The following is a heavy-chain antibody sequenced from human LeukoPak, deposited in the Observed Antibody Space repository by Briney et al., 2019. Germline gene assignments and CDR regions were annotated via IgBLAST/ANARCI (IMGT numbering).Heavy chain of an antibody. CDR1: GFTFRDYY. Sequence: GGSLRLACTASGFTFRDYYVTWIRQAPGKGLEWVSYIRSTGSSTAYADSVKGRFAISRDNAKNSLYLQMNGLRVEDTAVYYCARVYYASWSGQPLSQHWLDPWGQGTLVTVSS. D-gene: IGHD3-3*01. J-gene: IGHJ5*02. CDR3: ARVYYASWSGQPLSQHWLDP. V-gene: IGHV3-11*04. CDR2: IRSTGSST.